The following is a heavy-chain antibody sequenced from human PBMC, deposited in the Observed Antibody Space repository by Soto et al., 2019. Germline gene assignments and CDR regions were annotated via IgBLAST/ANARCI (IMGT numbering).Heavy chain of an antibody. D-gene: IGHD6-19*01. Sequence: GGSLRLSCAASGFTFSSYGMHWVRQAPGKGLEWVAVIWYDGSNKYYADSVKGRFTISRDNSKNTLYLQMNSLRAEDTAVYYCARDPKLYSSGSGYFQHWGQGTLVTVSS. CDR3: ARDPKLYSSGSGYFQH. V-gene: IGHV3-33*01. CDR2: IWYDGSNK. CDR1: GFTFSSYG. J-gene: IGHJ1*01.